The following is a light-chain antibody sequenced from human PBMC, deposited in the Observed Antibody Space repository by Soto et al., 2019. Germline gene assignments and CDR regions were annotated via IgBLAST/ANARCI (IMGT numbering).Light chain of an antibody. CDR3: QQLNSYPIT. CDR2: AAS. V-gene: IGKV1-9*01. J-gene: IGKJ5*01. Sequence: DIQLTQSPSFLSASVGDRVTITCRASQGISSYLAWYQQKPRKAPKLLIYAASTLQSGVPSRFSGSGSGTEFTLTISSLQPEDFATYYCQQLNSYPITFGQGTRLDIK. CDR1: QGISSY.